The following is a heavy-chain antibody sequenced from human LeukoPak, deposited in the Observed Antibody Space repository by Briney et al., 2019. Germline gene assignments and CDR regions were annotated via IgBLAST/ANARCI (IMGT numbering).Heavy chain of an antibody. J-gene: IGHJ4*02. CDR2: ISSNGDST. D-gene: IGHD6-19*01. V-gene: IGHV3-64*01. Sequence: GGSLRLSCAASGFTLSSFSMHWVRQAPGKGLEFVSAISSNGDSTYYANSVKGRFTISGDISKNTLYLQMGSLRPEDMAVYYCARVDYGSGCDSWGQGTLVTVSS. CDR1: GFTLSSFS. CDR3: ARVDYGSGCDS.